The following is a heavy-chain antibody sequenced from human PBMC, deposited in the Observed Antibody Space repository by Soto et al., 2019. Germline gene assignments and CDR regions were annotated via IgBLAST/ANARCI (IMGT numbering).Heavy chain of an antibody. Sequence: GGSLRLSCSASGFTFSSYAMHWVRQAPGKGLEYVSAISSNGGSTYYADSVKGRFTISRDNSKNTLYLQMSSLRAEDTAVYYCVKDVLGYDILTGYYDYWGQGTLVTVSS. CDR3: VKDVLGYDILTGYYDY. J-gene: IGHJ4*02. CDR1: GFTFSSYA. V-gene: IGHV3-64D*08. CDR2: ISSNGGST. D-gene: IGHD3-9*01.